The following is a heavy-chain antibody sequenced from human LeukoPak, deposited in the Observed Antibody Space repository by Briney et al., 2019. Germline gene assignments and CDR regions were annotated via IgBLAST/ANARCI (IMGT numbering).Heavy chain of an antibody. D-gene: IGHD6-6*01. Sequence: GGSLRLSCAATGFTFSSYAMNWVRQAPGKGLEWVSTISGSGNSTYYADSVKGRFTISRDNSKNTLYLQMNSLRAEDTAIYYCAILYSSSPLDYWDQGTLVTVSS. J-gene: IGHJ4*02. CDR2: ISGSGNST. CDR3: AILYSSSPLDY. V-gene: IGHV3-23*01. CDR1: GFTFSSYA.